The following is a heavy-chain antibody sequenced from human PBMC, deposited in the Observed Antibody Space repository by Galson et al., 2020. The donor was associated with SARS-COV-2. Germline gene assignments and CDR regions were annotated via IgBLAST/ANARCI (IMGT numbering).Heavy chain of an antibody. CDR3: AHLDGSRDFSCDY. Sequence: SGPTLVKPTQTLTLTCTFSGFSLTTNVVGVGWIRQPPGEALEWLAHVYSNDNKFYSPSLKNRLAITKDTSKNQVVLTMTNMGPVDTATFYCAHLDGSRDFSCDYGGQGVLVTVSS. CDR2: VYSNDNK. D-gene: IGHD2-21*02. J-gene: IGHJ4*02. CDR1: GFSLTTNVVG. V-gene: IGHV2-5*01.